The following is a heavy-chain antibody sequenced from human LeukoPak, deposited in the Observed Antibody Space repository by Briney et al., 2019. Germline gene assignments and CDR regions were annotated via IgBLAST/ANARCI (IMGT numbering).Heavy chain of an antibody. Sequence: SETLSLTCTVSGGSISSDYWSWIRQPPGKGLEWIGYIYYSGSTNYNPSLKSRVTISVDTSKNQFSLKLSSVTAADTAVYYCARGEPTTVTGYGMDVWGQGTTVTVSS. CDR3: ARGEPTTVTGYGMDV. CDR1: GGSISSDY. V-gene: IGHV4-59*01. D-gene: IGHD4-17*01. J-gene: IGHJ6*02. CDR2: IYYSGST.